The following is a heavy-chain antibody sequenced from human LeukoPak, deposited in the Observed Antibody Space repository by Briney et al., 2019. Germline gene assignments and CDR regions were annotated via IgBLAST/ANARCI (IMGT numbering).Heavy chain of an antibody. D-gene: IGHD4-17*01. J-gene: IGHJ5*02. Sequence: GASVKVSCKASGYSFSSYYMHWVRQAPGLGLEWMGIINPSGGSTSYAQKFQGRVTTTRDTSTSTVYMDLSSLRSEDTAVYYCARSYGDYAFDPWGQGTLVTVSS. CDR1: GYSFSSYY. CDR2: INPSGGST. CDR3: ARSYGDYAFDP. V-gene: IGHV1-46*01.